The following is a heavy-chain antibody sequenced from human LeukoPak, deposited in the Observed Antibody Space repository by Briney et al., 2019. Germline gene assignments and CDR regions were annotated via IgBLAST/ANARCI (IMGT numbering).Heavy chain of an antibody. Sequence: ASVKVSCKASGYTFTNNYLHWVRQAPGQGLEWMGMTYPRDGSTSYAQNFQGRVTVTRDTSTTTVHMELRGLRSEDTAVYYCARDQEGFDYWGQGTVVTVSS. CDR1: GYTFTNNY. J-gene: IGHJ4*02. V-gene: IGHV1-46*01. CDR3: ARDQEGFDY. CDR2: TYPRDGST.